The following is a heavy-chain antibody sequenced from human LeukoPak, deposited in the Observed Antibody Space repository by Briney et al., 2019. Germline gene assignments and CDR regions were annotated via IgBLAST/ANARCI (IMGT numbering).Heavy chain of an antibody. V-gene: IGHV4-39*01. Sequence: PLGTLSLTCTVSGGSISSTSYYWGWIRQPRGEGLERIGTIFYRGSTSYNPSLKSRVTIAVDTSNNQFSLRLSSVTAADTAVYYCARPYCSSTSCPFDYWGQGTLVTVSS. CDR2: IFYRGST. J-gene: IGHJ4*02. D-gene: IGHD2-2*01. CDR1: GGSISSTSYY. CDR3: ARPYCSSTSCPFDY.